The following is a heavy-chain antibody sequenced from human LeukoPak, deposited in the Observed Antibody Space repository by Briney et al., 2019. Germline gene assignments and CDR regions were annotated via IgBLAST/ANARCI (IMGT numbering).Heavy chain of an antibody. J-gene: IGHJ3*02. V-gene: IGHV3-30*18. D-gene: IGHD3-16*02. CDR3: AKDVGMAVAFGGIIVFDALEM. CDR2: ISYDGGST. Sequence: GGSLRLSCAASGFIFDTYGMHWVRQAPGKGLEWVAVISYDGGSTYYADSVKGRFTISRDNSKNAVALQMNSLRPDDTAVYYCAKDVGMAVAFGGIIVFDALEMGGEGTMLSVS. CDR1: GFIFDTYG.